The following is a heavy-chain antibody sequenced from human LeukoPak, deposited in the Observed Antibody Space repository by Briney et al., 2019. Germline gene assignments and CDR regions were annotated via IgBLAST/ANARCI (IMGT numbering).Heavy chain of an antibody. CDR1: GFTFSSYS. J-gene: IGHJ4*02. Sequence: GGSLRLSCAASGFTFSSYSMNWVRQAPGKGLEWVSSISSSSSYIYYADSVKGRFTISRDNAKNSLYLQMNSLRAEDTAVYYCARDGNWQLVSPYYFDYWGQGTLVTVSS. D-gene: IGHD6-6*01. V-gene: IGHV3-21*01. CDR2: ISSSSSYI. CDR3: ARDGNWQLVSPYYFDY.